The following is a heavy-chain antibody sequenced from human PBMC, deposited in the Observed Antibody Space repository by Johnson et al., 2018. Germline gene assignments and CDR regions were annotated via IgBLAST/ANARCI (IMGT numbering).Heavy chain of an antibody. V-gene: IGHV3-30*03. Sequence: QVQLVQAGGGVVQPGRSLRLCCAASRFTSTYGMHWVRQAPGKGLEWVATISYDGNDKYYADSVKGRFTISRDTSKNTLYLQMNSLKTEDTAVYYCAREPHFGLLDPWGQGTLVSVSS. CDR2: ISYDGNDK. J-gene: IGHJ5*02. D-gene: IGHD3-10*01. CDR1: RFTSTYG. CDR3: AREPHFGLLDP.